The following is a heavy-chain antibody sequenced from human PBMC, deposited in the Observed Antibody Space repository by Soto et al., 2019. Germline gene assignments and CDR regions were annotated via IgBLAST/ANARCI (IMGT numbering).Heavy chain of an antibody. Sequence: QVQLVQSGAEVKKPGSSVKVSCKASGGTFSSYAISWVRQAPGQGLEWMGGIIPIFGTANYAQKFQGRVTITADESTSTAYMELRSLRSEDTAVYYCARDKGYCSGGSCYSPGVYYYYGMDVWGQGTTVTVSS. CDR2: IIPIFGTA. D-gene: IGHD2-15*01. CDR1: GGTFSSYA. J-gene: IGHJ6*02. CDR3: ARDKGYCSGGSCYSPGVYYYYGMDV. V-gene: IGHV1-69*01.